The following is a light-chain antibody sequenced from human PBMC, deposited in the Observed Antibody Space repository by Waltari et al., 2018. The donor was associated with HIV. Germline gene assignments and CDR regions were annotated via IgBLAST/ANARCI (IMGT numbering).Light chain of an antibody. Sequence: IVLTQTPLSLSVTPGQPASISCKSSQSLLHTDGKTYLYWYLQKAGQTPQLLINEVSNRFSRVPDRFSGGGSGTEFSLKISRVEAEDVGIYYCMQSIKLPLTFGGGTKVEIK. V-gene: IGKV2D-29*01. CDR1: QSLLHTDGKTY. CDR3: MQSIKLPLT. CDR2: EVS. J-gene: IGKJ4*01.